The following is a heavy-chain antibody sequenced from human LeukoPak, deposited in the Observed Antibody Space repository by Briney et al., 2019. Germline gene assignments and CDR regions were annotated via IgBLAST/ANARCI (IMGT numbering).Heavy chain of an antibody. CDR1: GYTFTSYG. Sequence: ASVKVSCKASGYTFTSYGISWVRQAPGQGREWMGWISAYNGNTNYAQKLQGRVTMTTDTSTSTAYMELRSLRSDDTAVYYCARVIRHSSGWYYFDYWGQGTLVTVSS. CDR3: ARVIRHSSGWYYFDY. CDR2: ISAYNGNT. V-gene: IGHV1-18*01. D-gene: IGHD6-19*01. J-gene: IGHJ4*02.